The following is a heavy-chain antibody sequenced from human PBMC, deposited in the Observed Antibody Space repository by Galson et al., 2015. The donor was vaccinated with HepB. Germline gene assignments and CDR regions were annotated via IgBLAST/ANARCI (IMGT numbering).Heavy chain of an antibody. CDR2: INPNSGGT. CDR3: ARDNCSSTDCFGFDS. Sequence: SVKVSCKGSGYKFTDYHIHWVRQAPGQGLEWMGWINPNSGGTNSAQKFLGRITMTSVTSMSTACLEINSLQSNDTAVYYCARDNCSSTDCFGFDSRGQGTLVTVSS. CDR1: GYKFTDYH. D-gene: IGHD3-3*01. J-gene: IGHJ5*01. V-gene: IGHV1-2*02.